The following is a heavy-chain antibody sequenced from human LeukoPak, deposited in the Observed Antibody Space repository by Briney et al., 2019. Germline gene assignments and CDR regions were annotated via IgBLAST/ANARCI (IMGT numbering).Heavy chain of an antibody. D-gene: IGHD3-10*01. CDR2: FDPEDGET. CDR1: GYTLTELS. Sequence: ASVKVSCKVSGYTLTELSMHWVRQAPGKGLEWMGGFDPEDGETIYAQKFQGRVIMTEDTSTDTAYMELSSLRSEDTAVYYCATVCFGEFLFDPWGQGTLVAVSS. CDR3: ATVCFGEFLFDP. V-gene: IGHV1-24*01. J-gene: IGHJ5*02.